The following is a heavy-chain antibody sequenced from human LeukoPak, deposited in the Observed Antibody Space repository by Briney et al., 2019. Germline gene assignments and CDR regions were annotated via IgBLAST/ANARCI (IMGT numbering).Heavy chain of an antibody. J-gene: IGHJ6*02. CDR1: AGSISDYY. V-gene: IGHV4-59*08. CDR2: IYNSGST. CDR3: ERHQKSGYFSYYYYGMDV. D-gene: IGHD3-3*01. Sequence: SETLSLTCTVSAGSISDYYWSWIRQPPGKGLEWIGYIYNSGSTNYNPSLKSRVTISVDTSKNQFSLKVHSVTAADTAVYYCERHQKSGYFSYYYYGMDVWGQGTTVTVSS.